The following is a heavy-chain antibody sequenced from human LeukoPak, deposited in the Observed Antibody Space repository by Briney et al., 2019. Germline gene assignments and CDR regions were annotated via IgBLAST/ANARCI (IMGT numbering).Heavy chain of an antibody. J-gene: IGHJ6*03. CDR1: GYTFTDYF. D-gene: IGHD3-22*01. V-gene: IGHV1-18*04. Sequence: ASVKVSCKASGYTFTDYFMHWVRQAPGQGLEWMGWISAYNGNTNYAQKLQGRVTMTTDTSTSTAYMELRSLRSDDTAVYYCARRTYYYDSSGYRTYYYYMDVWGKGTTVTISS. CDR2: ISAYNGNT. CDR3: ARRTYYYDSSGYRTYYYYMDV.